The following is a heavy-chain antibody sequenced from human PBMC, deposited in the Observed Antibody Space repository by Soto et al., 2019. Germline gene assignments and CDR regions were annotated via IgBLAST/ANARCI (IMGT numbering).Heavy chain of an antibody. V-gene: IGHV3-30-3*01. Sequence: GGSLRLSCAASGFTFCSYAMHWVRQAPGKGLEWVAVISYDGSNKYYADSVKGRFTISRDNSKNTLYLQMNSLRAEDTAVYYCARDFGYYEYYYYYYGMDVWGQGTTVTVSS. CDR1: GFTFCSYA. J-gene: IGHJ6*02. D-gene: IGHD3-22*01. CDR2: ISYDGSNK. CDR3: ARDFGYYEYYYYYYGMDV.